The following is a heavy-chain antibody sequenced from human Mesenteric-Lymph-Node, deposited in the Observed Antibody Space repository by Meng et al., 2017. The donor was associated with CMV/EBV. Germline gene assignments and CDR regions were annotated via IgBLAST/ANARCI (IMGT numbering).Heavy chain of an antibody. J-gene: IGHJ4*02. Sequence: GESLKISCAASGFTFSTFAMHWVRQAPGKGLEYVSAISGSGGSTYCADSVKGRFTISRDNSKNTLYVQMNSLRVEDTAVYYCARDKEERGTSWPHYWGQGTLVTVSS. V-gene: IGHV3-64*02. CDR2: ISGSGGST. CDR3: ARDKEERGTSWPHY. CDR1: GFTFSTFA. D-gene: IGHD6-6*01.